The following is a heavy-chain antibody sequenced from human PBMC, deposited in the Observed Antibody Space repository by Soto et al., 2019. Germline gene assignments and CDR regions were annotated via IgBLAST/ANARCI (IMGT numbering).Heavy chain of an antibody. CDR2: IYYSGST. D-gene: IGHD3-22*01. CDR1: GGSISSYY. J-gene: IGHJ3*02. CDR3: AGALMDYYDSSGYYYAFDI. Sequence: SQTLSLTCTVSGGSISSYYWSWIRQPPGKGLEWIGYIYYSGSTNYNPSLKSRVTISVDTSKNQFSLKLSSVTAADTAVYYCAGALMDYYDSSGYYYAFDIWGQGTMVTVSS. V-gene: IGHV4-59*08.